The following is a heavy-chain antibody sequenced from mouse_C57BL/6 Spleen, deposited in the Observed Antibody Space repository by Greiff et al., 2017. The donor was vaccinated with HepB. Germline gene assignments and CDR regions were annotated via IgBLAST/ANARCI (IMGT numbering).Heavy chain of an antibody. J-gene: IGHJ4*01. V-gene: IGHV7-3*01. D-gene: IGHD2-4*01. CDR1: GFTFTDYY. Sequence: EVKLVESGGGLVQLGGSLSLSCAASGFTFTDYYMSWVRQPPGKALEWLGFIRNKANGYTTEYSASVKGRFTISRDNSQSILYLQMNALRAEDSATYYCARYRYDYGGAMDYWGQGTSVTVSS. CDR3: ARYRYDYGGAMDY. CDR2: IRNKANGYTT.